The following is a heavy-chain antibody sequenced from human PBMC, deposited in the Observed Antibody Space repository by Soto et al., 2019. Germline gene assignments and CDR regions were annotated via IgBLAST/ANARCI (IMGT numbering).Heavy chain of an antibody. D-gene: IGHD6-19*01. Sequence: TSETLSLTCTVSGASMSSGGYYWTWIRQSPGKGLEWIGYIYYSGSTYYNPSLKSRVTMSLDTSKTQFSLKLSSVTAVDTAVYYCARSCAYSSGCHDAFDIWGQGTMVTVSS. J-gene: IGHJ3*02. CDR2: IYYSGST. CDR1: GASMSSGGYY. V-gene: IGHV4-31*03. CDR3: ARSCAYSSGCHDAFDI.